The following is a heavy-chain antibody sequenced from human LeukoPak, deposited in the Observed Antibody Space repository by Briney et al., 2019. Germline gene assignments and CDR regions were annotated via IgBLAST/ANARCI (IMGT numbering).Heavy chain of an antibody. Sequence: ASVKVSCKASGYTFTSYYMHWVRQAPGQGLEWMGIINPSGGSTSYAQKFQGRVTMTRDTSTSTVYMELSSLRSEDAAVYYCARAPVSVYYFDYWGRGTLVTVSS. D-gene: IGHD2-8*01. J-gene: IGHJ4*02. CDR2: INPSGGST. CDR1: GYTFTSYY. CDR3: ARAPVSVYYFDY. V-gene: IGHV1-46*01.